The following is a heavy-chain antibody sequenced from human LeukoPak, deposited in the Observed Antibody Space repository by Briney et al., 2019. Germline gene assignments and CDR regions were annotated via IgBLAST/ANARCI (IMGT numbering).Heavy chain of an antibody. Sequence: GSLRLSCAASGFTFSSYWMHWVRQPPGKGLEWIGEIHHRGSTNYNPSLRSRVTISVDTSKNQFSLKMTSVTAADTAVYYCATPNDAFDMWGRGTMVTVSS. CDR3: ATPNDAFDM. V-gene: IGHV4-4*02. CDR1: GFTFSSYW. J-gene: IGHJ3*02. CDR2: IHHRGST.